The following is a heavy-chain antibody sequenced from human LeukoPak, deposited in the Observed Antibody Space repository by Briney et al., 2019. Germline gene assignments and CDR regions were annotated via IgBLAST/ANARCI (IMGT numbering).Heavy chain of an antibody. CDR1: GGTFSSYA. D-gene: IGHD4-17*01. Sequence: GASVKVSCKASGGTFSSYAISWVRQAPGQGLEWMGRIIPILGIANYAQKFQGRVTITADKSTSTAYMELSSLRSEDTAVYYCARDISMDQYYGDGKSGPYAFDIWGQGTMVTVSS. CDR2: IIPILGIA. J-gene: IGHJ3*02. V-gene: IGHV1-69*04. CDR3: ARDISMDQYYGDGKSGPYAFDI.